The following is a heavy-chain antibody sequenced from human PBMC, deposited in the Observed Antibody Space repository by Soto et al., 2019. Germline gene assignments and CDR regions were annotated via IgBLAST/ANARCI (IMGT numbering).Heavy chain of an antibody. D-gene: IGHD3-10*01. CDR3: ARVVPLFRGPADP. J-gene: IGHJ5*02. V-gene: IGHV3-21*01. CDR2: IDSSGDYI. CDR1: GFTFSTYS. Sequence: VQLVESGGGLVKPGGSLRLSCAASGFTFSTYSMNWIRQAPGRGLEWVSSIDSSGDYIYYADSVKGRFTISRDNAKNSLYLQMNSLRAEDSAVYYCARVVPLFRGPADPWGQGTLVNVSS.